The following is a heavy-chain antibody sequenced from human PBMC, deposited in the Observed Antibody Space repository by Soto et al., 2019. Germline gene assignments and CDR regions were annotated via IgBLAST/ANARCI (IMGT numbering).Heavy chain of an antibody. D-gene: IGHD6-19*01. CDR1: GGSIHTYY. CDR2: VDYSGNS. Sequence: SQTLSLTXTVSGGSIHTYYWSCIRQPPGKGLEWIGYVDYSGNSDSSPSLKSRVTISIDTSKKQVSLKLNSVTAADTAVYYCARNWFSVAGRFHFDYWGQGIPVTVSS. V-gene: IGHV4-59*01. J-gene: IGHJ4*02. CDR3: ARNWFSVAGRFHFDY.